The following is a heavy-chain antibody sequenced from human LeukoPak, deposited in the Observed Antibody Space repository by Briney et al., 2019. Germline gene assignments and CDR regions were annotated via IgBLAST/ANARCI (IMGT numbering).Heavy chain of an antibody. V-gene: IGHV4-34*01. CDR2: INHSGST. CDR1: GGSFSGYY. CDR3: ARDGARGTIFGVTYMDV. D-gene: IGHD3-3*01. Sequence: SETLSLTCAVYGGSFSGYYWSWIRQPPGKGLEWIGEINHSGSTNYNPSLKSRVTISVDTSKNQFSLKLSSVTAADMAVYYCARDGARGTIFGVTYMDVWGKGTTVTVSS. J-gene: IGHJ6*03.